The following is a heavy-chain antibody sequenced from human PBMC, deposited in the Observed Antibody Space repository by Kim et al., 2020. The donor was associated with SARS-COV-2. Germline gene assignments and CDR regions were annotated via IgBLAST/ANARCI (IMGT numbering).Heavy chain of an antibody. V-gene: IGHV4-59*11. J-gene: IGHJ5*02. CDR1: GGSISSHY. CDR2: IYYSGST. D-gene: IGHD6-13*01. Sequence: SETLSLTCTVSGGSISSHYWSWIRQPPGKGLEWIGYIYYSGSTNYNPSLKSRVTISVDTSKNQFSLKLSSVTAADTAVYYCARGLSSSWYTGIEFDPWGQGTLVTVSS. CDR3: ARGLSSSWYTGIEFDP.